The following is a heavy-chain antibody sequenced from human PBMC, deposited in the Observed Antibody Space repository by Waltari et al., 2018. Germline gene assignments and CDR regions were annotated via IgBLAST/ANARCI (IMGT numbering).Heavy chain of an antibody. CDR1: GGSFSGYY. J-gene: IGHJ5*02. D-gene: IGHD1-1*01. V-gene: IGHV4-34*01. CDR3: ARQVGTRQGWFDP. Sequence: QVQLQQWGAGLLKPSETLSLTCAVYGGSFSGYYWSWVRPPPGKGLEWIGEINHSGSPNYNPSLKSRVTISVDTSKNQFSLKLSSVTAADTAVYYCARQVGTRQGWFDPWGQGTLVTVSS. CDR2: INHSGSP.